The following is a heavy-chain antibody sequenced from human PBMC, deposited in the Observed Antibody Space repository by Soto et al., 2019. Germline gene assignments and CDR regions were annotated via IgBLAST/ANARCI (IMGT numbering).Heavy chain of an antibody. CDR3: AGDVGGSIAVAGIFDY. J-gene: IGHJ4*02. D-gene: IGHD6-19*01. CDR2: ISYDGSNK. V-gene: IGHV3-30-3*01. CDR1: GFTFSSYA. Sequence: QVQLVESGGGVVQPGRSLRLSCAASGFTFSSYAMHWVRQAPGKGLEWVAVISYDGSNKYYADSVKGRFTISRDNSKNTLYLKRNSMRAEATAVYYCAGDVGGSIAVAGIFDYWGQGTLVTVSS.